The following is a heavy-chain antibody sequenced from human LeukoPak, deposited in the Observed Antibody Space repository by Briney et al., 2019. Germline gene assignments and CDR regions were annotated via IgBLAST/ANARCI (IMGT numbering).Heavy chain of an antibody. J-gene: IGHJ4*02. Sequence: SETLSLTCTVSGGSISSSSYYWGWIRQPPGKGVGWIGSIYYSGSTYYNQSLKSRVTISVDTSKNQFSLKLSSVTAADAAVYYCASSTGRPWNDYWGQGTLVTVSS. D-gene: IGHD6-19*01. CDR1: GGSISSSSYY. CDR3: ASSTGRPWNDY. CDR2: IYYSGST. V-gene: IGHV4-39*01.